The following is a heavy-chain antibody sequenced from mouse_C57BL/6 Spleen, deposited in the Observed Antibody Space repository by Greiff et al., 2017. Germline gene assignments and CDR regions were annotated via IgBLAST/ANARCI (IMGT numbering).Heavy chain of an antibody. Sequence: EVQLQQSGPELVKPGASVKMSCKASGYTFTDYNMHWVKQSHGKSLEWIGYINPNNGGTSYNQKFKGKATVTVNKSSSTAYMELRSLTSEDSAVYYCAGELRLRDAMDYWGQGTSGTVSS. CDR2: INPNNGGT. V-gene: IGHV1-22*01. CDR1: GYTFTDYN. CDR3: AGELRLRDAMDY. D-gene: IGHD3-2*02. J-gene: IGHJ4*01.